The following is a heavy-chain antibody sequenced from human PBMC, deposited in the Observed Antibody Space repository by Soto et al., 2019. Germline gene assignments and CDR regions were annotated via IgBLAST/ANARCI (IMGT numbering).Heavy chain of an antibody. V-gene: IGHV3-66*01. J-gene: IGHJ3*02. CDR3: ARGGRWFGEFDAFDI. CDR1: GFTVSSNY. CDR2: IYSGGST. D-gene: IGHD3-10*01. Sequence: EVQLVESGGGLVQPGGSLRLSCAASGFTVSSNYMSWVRQAPGKGLEWVSVIYSGGSTYYADSVKGRFTISRDNSKNTLYLQMNSLGAEDTAVYYCARGGRWFGEFDAFDIWGQGTMVTVSS.